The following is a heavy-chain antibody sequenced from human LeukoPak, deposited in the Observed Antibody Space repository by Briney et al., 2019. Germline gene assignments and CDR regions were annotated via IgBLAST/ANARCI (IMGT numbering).Heavy chain of an antibody. J-gene: IGHJ5*02. V-gene: IGHV3-48*01. CDR1: GFTFSSYS. CDR2: ISSSSSTI. Sequence: GGSLRLSCAASGFTFSSYSMNWVRQAPGKGLGWVSYISSSSSTIYYADSVKGRFTISRDNAKTSLYLQMNSLRAEDTAVYYCARVAERFTVTRSWFDPWGQGTLVTVSS. D-gene: IGHD4-17*01. CDR3: ARVAERFTVTRSWFDP.